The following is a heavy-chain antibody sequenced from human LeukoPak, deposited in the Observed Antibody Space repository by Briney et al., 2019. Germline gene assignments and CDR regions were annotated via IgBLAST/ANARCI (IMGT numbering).Heavy chain of an antibody. CDR1: GFRFDDHG. J-gene: IGHJ4*02. V-gene: IGHV3-20*04. Sequence: GGSLRLSCAASGFRFDDHGMNWVRQAPGKGLEWVSGINWNGGTTGYVDSVKGRFTISRDDAKNSLYLQMNSLRAEDTALYYCARDRSYGSFDYWGQGTLVTVSS. CDR2: INWNGGTT. D-gene: IGHD5-18*01. CDR3: ARDRSYGSFDY.